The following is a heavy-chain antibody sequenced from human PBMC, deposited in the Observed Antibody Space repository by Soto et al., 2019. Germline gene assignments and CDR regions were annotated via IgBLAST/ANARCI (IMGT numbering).Heavy chain of an antibody. D-gene: IGHD6-19*01. CDR3: AKLIAVAGTIGY. J-gene: IGHJ4*02. CDR1: GFTFSSYA. CDR2: ISGSGGST. V-gene: IGHV3-23*01. Sequence: EVPLLESGGGLVQPGGSLRLSCAASGFTFSSYAMSWVRQAPGKGLEWVSAISGSGGSTYYADSVKGRFTTSRDNSKNTLYLQMNSLRAEDTAVYYCAKLIAVAGTIGYWGQGTLVTVSS.